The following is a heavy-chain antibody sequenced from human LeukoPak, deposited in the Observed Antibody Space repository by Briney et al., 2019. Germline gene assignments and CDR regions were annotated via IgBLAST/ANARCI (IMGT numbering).Heavy chain of an antibody. CDR2: ISYDGSNK. CDR1: RFTFSSYA. D-gene: IGHD1-26*01. Sequence: QPGGSLRLSCAASRFTFSSYAMHWVRQAPGKGLEWVAVISYDGSNKYYADSVKGRFTISRDNSKNTLYLQMNSLRAEDTAVYYCAESSGSYYEVNIDYWGEGTLVTVSS. V-gene: IGHV3-30*04. J-gene: IGHJ4*02. CDR3: AESSGSYYEVNIDY.